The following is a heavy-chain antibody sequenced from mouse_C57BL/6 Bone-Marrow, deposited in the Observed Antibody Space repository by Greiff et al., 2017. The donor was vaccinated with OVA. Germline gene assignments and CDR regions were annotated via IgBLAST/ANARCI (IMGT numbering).Heavy chain of an antibody. J-gene: IGHJ3*01. D-gene: IGHD2-5*01. V-gene: IGHV1-4*01. Sequence: VQLQQSGAELARPGASVKMSCKASGYTFTSYTMHWVKQRPGQGLEWIGYINPSSGYTKYNQKFKDKATLTADKSSSTAYMQLSSLTSEDSAVYYCARSRSNYECAYWGQGTLVTVSA. CDR3: ARSRSNYECAY. CDR2: INPSSGYT. CDR1: GYTFTSYT.